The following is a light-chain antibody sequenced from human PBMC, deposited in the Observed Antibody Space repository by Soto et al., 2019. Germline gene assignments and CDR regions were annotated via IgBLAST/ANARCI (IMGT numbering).Light chain of an antibody. CDR1: PSVSSSY. CDR2: GAS. J-gene: IGKJ5*01. Sequence: EIVLTQSPGTLSLSPGERATLSCRASPSVSSSYLAWYQQKPGQAPRLLIYGASSRATGIPDRFSGSGSGTDFTLTISRLEPEDFAVYYYQQDGCSPPITFGQGTRLEIK. CDR3: QQDGCSPPIT. V-gene: IGKV3-20*01.